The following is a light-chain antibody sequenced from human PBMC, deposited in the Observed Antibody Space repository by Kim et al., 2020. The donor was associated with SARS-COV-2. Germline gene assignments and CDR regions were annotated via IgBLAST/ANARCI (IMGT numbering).Light chain of an antibody. CDR2: DAT. V-gene: IGKV1-5*01. CDR1: QSVDRW. CDR3: QQYSTYSYS. J-gene: IGKJ2*03. Sequence: SGSIGDRVSITCRASQSVDRWLAWYQQRPGKAPKLLIYDATDLKSGVPSRFSGRGSGTEFTLTITNLQPDDFGTYYCQQYSTYSYSLGQGTKLEI.